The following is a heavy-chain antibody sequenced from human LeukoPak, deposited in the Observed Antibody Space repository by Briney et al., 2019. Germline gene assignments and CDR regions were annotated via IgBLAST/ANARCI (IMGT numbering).Heavy chain of an antibody. J-gene: IGHJ4*02. CDR1: GGTFSSYA. Sequence: ASVKVSCKASGGTFSSYAISWVRQAPGQGLEWMGWISAYNGNTNYAQKLQGRVTMTTDTSTSTAYMELRSLRSDDTAVYYCARDLRDPGMATIQFDYWGQGTLVTVSS. V-gene: IGHV1-18*01. CDR3: ARDLRDPGMATIQFDY. CDR2: ISAYNGNT. D-gene: IGHD5-24*01.